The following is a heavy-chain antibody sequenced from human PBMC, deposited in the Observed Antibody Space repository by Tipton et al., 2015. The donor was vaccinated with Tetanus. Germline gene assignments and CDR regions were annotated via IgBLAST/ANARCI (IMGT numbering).Heavy chain of an antibody. V-gene: IGHV4-59*01. J-gene: IGHJ4*02. Sequence: TLSLTCTVSGASMGDYYWSWFRQPPGKRLEWLGYINHSGTTNYNPSLRSRVALSLDASRNQFSLTLISVTAADTAVYYCARANNDFPKKGPFDSWGQGSLVIVSS. CDR2: INHSGTT. CDR3: ARANNDFPKKGPFDS. D-gene: IGHD3-3*01. CDR1: GASMGDYY.